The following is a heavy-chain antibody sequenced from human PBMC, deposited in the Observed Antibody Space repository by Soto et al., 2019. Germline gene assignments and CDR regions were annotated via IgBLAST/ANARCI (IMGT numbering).Heavy chain of an antibody. CDR1: GFTFSSYA. J-gene: IGHJ4*02. CDR3: ARVTSRIAAAGYYFDY. D-gene: IGHD6-13*01. Sequence: GGSLRLSCAASGFTFSSYAMHWVRQAPGKGLEWVAVISYDGSNKYYADSVKGRFTISRDNSKNTLYLQMNSLRAEDTAVYYCARVTSRIAAAGYYFDYWGQGTLVTVS. CDR2: ISYDGSNK. V-gene: IGHV3-30-3*01.